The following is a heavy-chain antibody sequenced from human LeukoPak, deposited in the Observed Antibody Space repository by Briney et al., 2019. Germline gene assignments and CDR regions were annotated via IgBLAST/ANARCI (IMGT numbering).Heavy chain of an antibody. Sequence: SETLSLTCTVSGGSISSSSYYWGWIRQPPGKGLKWIGSIYYSGSTYYNPSLKSRVTISIDTSKNQFSLKLSSVTAADTAVYYCARYYYGSGSWYFDYWGQGTLVTVSS. V-gene: IGHV4-39*07. J-gene: IGHJ4*02. CDR3: ARYYYGSGSWYFDY. CDR1: GGSISSSSYY. D-gene: IGHD3-10*01. CDR2: IYYSGST.